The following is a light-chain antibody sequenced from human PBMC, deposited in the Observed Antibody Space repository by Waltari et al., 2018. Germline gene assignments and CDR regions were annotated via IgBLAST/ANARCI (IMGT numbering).Light chain of an antibody. CDR2: EVT. Sequence: QSALTQPPSASGSPGQSVTIPCTGTSSDVGFYDHVSWFQQHPGRAPRLLIYEVTKRPSGVPHRFSGSKSGHTASLTVSGLQDEDEAAYYCSSDAGSNTMIFGGGTKVTVL. CDR3: SSDAGSNTMI. J-gene: IGLJ2*01. V-gene: IGLV2-8*01. CDR1: SSDVGFYDH.